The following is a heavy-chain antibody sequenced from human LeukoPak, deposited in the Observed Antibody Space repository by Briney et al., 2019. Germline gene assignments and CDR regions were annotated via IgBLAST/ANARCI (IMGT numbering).Heavy chain of an antibody. CDR3: ARAFKRKPPTTVVTPLYYYYMDV. J-gene: IGHJ6*03. CDR1: GGSFSGYY. V-gene: IGHV4-34*01. D-gene: IGHD4-23*01. Sequence: PSETLSLACAVYGGSFSGYYWSWIRQPPGKGLEWIGEINHSGSTNYNPSLKSRVTISVDTSKNQFSLKLSSVTAADTAVYYCARAFKRKPPTTVVTPLYYYYMDVWGKGTTVTVSS. CDR2: INHSGST.